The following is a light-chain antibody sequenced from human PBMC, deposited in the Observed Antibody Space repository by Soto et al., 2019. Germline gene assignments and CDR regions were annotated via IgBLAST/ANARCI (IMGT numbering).Light chain of an antibody. Sequence: QSALTQPPSVSGSPGQTITISCTGTSRNVGGANSVSWYQQHPGTAPKLLIYDVSNRPSGVSNRFSGSKSGNTASLTISGLQAEDEADYYCSSYTSSSTVVFGGGTKVTVL. CDR3: SSYTSSSTVV. CDR1: SRNVGGANS. J-gene: IGLJ2*01. V-gene: IGLV2-14*01. CDR2: DVS.